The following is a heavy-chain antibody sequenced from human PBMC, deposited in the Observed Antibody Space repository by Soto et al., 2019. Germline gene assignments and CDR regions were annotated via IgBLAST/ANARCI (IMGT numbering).Heavy chain of an antibody. D-gene: IGHD2-15*01. CDR2: INHSGST. V-gene: IGHV4-34*01. CDR3: ARGPHIVVVVAAHARWFDP. CDR1: GGSFSGYY. J-gene: IGHJ5*02. Sequence: QVQLQQWGAGLLKPSETLSLTCAVYGGSFSGYYWSWIRQPPGKGLEWIGEINHSGSTNYNPSLKSRVTISVDTSKNQFSLKLSSVTAADTAVYYCARGPHIVVVVAAHARWFDPWGQGTLVTVSS.